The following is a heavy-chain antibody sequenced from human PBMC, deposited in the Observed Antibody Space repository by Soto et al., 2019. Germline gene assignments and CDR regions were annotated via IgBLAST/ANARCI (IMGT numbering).Heavy chain of an antibody. CDR2: ISGSGGST. V-gene: IGHV3-23*01. CDR3: AKASGWFGEFDY. CDR1: GFTFSSYA. D-gene: IGHD3-10*01. Sequence: EVQLLESGGGLVQPGGSLRLSCAASGFTFSSYAMSWVRQAPGKGLEWVSAISGSGGSTYYADSVKGRFTISRDNSKNTLYLQMNGRRAEDTAVYYCAKASGWFGEFDYWGQGTLVTVSS. J-gene: IGHJ4*02.